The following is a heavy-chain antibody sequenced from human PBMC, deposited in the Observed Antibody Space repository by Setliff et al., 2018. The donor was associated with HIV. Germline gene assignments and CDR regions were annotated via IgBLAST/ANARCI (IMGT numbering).Heavy chain of an antibody. Sequence: GGSLRLSCTVSGFTFTKSAMNWVRQAPGKGLEWVSVISANGGSTYSADSVKGRFTISRDNTKNKVYLQMNSLRAEDTAVYFCAKDVMQGGWGSLSYFDSWGQGTLVTVSS. J-gene: IGHJ4*02. CDR3: AKDVMQGGWGSLSYFDS. CDR1: GFTFTKSA. CDR2: ISANGGST. D-gene: IGHD3-16*01. V-gene: IGHV3-23*01.